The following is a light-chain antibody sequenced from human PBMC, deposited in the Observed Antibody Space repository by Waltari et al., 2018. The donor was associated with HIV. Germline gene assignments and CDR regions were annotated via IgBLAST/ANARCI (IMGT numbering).Light chain of an antibody. V-gene: IGLV2-14*03. Sequence: QSALNQHASVSGSPGQSITISCSGTSSDISTYDFVSWYQKHPANAPKLLIYDVTARPSGVSRRFSSAKSGSTASLTISSIRADDEADYYCGSYTASNTVVFGPGTKLSVL. CDR1: SSDISTYDF. CDR2: DVT. J-gene: IGLJ2*01. CDR3: GSYTASNTVV.